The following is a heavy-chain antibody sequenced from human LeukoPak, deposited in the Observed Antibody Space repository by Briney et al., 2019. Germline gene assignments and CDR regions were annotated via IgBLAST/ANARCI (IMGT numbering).Heavy chain of an antibody. V-gene: IGHV4-59*08. J-gene: IGHJ4*02. CDR1: GGTLNSFY. D-gene: IGHD3-16*01. CDR2: VYYTGKT. Sequence: SETLSLTCSVPGGTLNSFYWSWIRQPPGKGLGYIGYVYYTGKTNYNPSFKSRVTLSADTSKNQFSLKLSSVTVADTAVYYCARWNAVITSLDHWGQGILVAVSS. CDR3: ARWNAVITSLDH.